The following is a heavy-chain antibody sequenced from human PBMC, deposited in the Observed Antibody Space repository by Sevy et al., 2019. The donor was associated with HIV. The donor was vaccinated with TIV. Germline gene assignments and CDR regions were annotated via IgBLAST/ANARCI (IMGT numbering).Heavy chain of an antibody. V-gene: IGHV4-4*02. CDR2: IYSSGST. J-gene: IGHJ5*02. Sequence: SETLSLTCGVSGLSISSSNWWHCLRQPRGRGLEGIGEIYSSGSTNYNPALKSRVTISVDNSKNKLFLQLNSVTAAANAVDYCARGLDTLRGFDPWGQGTLVTVSS. CDR3: ARGLDTLRGFDP. D-gene: IGHD6-6*01. CDR1: GLSISSSNW.